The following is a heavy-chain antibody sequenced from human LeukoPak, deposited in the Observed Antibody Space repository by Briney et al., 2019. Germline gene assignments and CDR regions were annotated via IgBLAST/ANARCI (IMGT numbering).Heavy chain of an antibody. CDR1: GGTFSSYS. V-gene: IGHV1-69*02. D-gene: IGHD6-19*01. CDR3: ARGENRYTNGWEIDY. J-gene: IGHJ4*02. Sequence: AASVKVSCKASGGTFSSYSITWVRQAPGQGLEWMGRIIPMLGIANYEQKFQGRVTITADKSTSTAYMELSSLRSEDTAVYYCARGENRYTNGWEIDYWGQGTLVTVSS. CDR2: IIPMLGIA.